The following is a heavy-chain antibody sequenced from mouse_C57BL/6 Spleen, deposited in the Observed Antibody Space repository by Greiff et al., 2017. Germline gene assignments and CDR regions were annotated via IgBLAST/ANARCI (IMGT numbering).Heavy chain of an antibody. CDR3: ARRPSYYRRYFDV. CDR1: GYTFTSYW. Sequence: VQLQQPGAELVRPGSSVKLSCKASGYTFTSYWMDWVKQRPGQGLEWIGNIYPSDSETHYNQKFKDKATLTVDKSSSTAYMQLSSLTSEDSAVYYCARRPSYYRRYFDVWGTGTTVTVSS. CDR2: IYPSDSET. J-gene: IGHJ1*03. V-gene: IGHV1-61*01. D-gene: IGHD2-12*01.